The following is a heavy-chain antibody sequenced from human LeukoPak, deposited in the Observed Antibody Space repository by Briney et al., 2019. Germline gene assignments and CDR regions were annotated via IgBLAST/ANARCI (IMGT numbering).Heavy chain of an antibody. J-gene: IGHJ4*02. CDR2: ICYSGST. CDR1: SDSIYSSNYY. CDR3: ARAAYCGGDCYLFDY. Sequence: PSETLSLTCTVSSDSIYSSNYYWGWIRQPPGKGLEWIGSICYSGSTYYNSSLKSRVTISVDTSKNQFSLKLSSLTAADTAVYYCARAAYCGGDCYLFDYWGQGTLVTVFS. V-gene: IGHV4-39*01. D-gene: IGHD2-21*02.